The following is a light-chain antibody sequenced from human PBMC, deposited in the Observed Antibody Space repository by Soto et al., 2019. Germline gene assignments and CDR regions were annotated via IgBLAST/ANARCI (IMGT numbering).Light chain of an antibody. CDR1: QNIIKY. CDR3: QQSYTTPYT. V-gene: IGKV1-39*01. CDR2: GAS. Sequence: DIQMTQSPSSLSASVGDRVTITCRTSQNIIKYLNWYQQKPGKAPKVLIYGASTLQTGVPSRFSGGGSGTDFTLTISSLQPEDFAVYYCQQSYTTPYTFGQGTKLDIK. J-gene: IGKJ2*01.